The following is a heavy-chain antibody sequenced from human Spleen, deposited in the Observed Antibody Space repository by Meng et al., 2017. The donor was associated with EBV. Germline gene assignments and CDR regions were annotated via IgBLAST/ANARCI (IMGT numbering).Heavy chain of an antibody. CDR2: ISTYSDHT. V-gene: IGHV1-18*01. CDR3: ARAGHYGSGSN. CDR1: GYTFNSYA. D-gene: IGHD3-10*01. J-gene: IGHJ4*02. Sequence: QLQLMQSGPEVKKPGXSVKVSCKASGYTFNSYAITWVRQAPGQGLEWMGWISTYSDHTNYAQNLQGRVTMTTDTFTSTAYMELRSLTSDDTAVYYCARAGHYGSGSNWGQGTLVTVSS.